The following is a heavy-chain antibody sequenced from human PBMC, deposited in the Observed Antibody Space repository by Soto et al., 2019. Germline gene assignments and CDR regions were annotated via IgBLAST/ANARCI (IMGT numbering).Heavy chain of an antibody. Sequence: GGSLRLSCAASGFTFSSYGMHWVRQVPGKGLEWVAVISHDGSNKYYADSVKGRFTISRDNSKNTLYLQMNSLRAEDTAVYYCAKDHSFPMIDYWGQGTLVTAPQ. CDR2: ISHDGSNK. J-gene: IGHJ4*02. CDR1: GFTFSSYG. D-gene: IGHD3-22*01. V-gene: IGHV3-30*18. CDR3: AKDHSFPMIDY.